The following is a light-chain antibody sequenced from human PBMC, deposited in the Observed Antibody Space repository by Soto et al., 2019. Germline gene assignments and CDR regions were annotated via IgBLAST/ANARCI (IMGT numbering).Light chain of an antibody. CDR3: QQRRKWPIT. J-gene: IGKJ5*01. CDR1: QSISSY. Sequence: DIQMSQCPSSLSASVGDRVTITCRASQSISSYLNWYQQKPGKPPKLLIYAASSLQSGVPSRFSGSGPGTDFTLTISSLEPEDFAVYYCQQRRKWPITFGQGTRLEIK. V-gene: IGKV1-39*01. CDR2: AAS.